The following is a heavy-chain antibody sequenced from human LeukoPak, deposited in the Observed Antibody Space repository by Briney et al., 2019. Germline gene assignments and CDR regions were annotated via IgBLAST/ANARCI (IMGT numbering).Heavy chain of an antibody. CDR3: ARARLYSGSYYDFDY. CDR1: GYTFTSYG. D-gene: IGHD1-26*01. Sequence: ASVKVSCKAPGYTFTSYGISWVRQAPGQGLEWMGWISAYNGNTNYAQKFQGRVTMTTDTSTSTAYMELRSLRSDDTAVYYCARARLYSGSYYDFDYWGQGTLVTVSS. V-gene: IGHV1-18*01. J-gene: IGHJ4*02. CDR2: ISAYNGNT.